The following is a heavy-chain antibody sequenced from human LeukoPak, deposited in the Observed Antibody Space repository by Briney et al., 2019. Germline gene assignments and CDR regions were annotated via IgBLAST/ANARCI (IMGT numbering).Heavy chain of an antibody. Sequence: PGGSLRLSCAASGFTFDDYAMHWVRQAPGKGLEWVSGISWNSGSIGYADSVKGRFTISRDNAKNSLYLQMNSLRAEDTALYYCARELGIWGQGTMVTVSS. CDR3: ARELGI. V-gene: IGHV3-9*01. CDR1: GFTFDDYA. D-gene: IGHD3-16*01. J-gene: IGHJ3*02. CDR2: ISWNSGSI.